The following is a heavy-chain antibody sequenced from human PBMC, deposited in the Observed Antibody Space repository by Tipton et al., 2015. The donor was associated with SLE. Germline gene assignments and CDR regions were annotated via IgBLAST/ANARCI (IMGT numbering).Heavy chain of an antibody. D-gene: IGHD3-16*01. J-gene: IGHJ4*02. CDR3: ARDGGINYFDY. CDR1: GGSISIGGYS. CDR2: IYHSGST. Sequence: TLSLTCAVSGGSISIGGYSWNWIRQPPGKGLEWIGYIYHSGSTYPNPSLKSRVTISVDRSKNQFSLKLSSVTAADTAVYYCARDGGINYFDYWGQGTLVTVSS. V-gene: IGHV4-30-2*01.